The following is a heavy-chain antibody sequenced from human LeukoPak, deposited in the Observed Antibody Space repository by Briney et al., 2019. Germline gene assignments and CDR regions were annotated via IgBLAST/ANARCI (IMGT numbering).Heavy chain of an antibody. CDR2: IIPIFGTA. Sequence: SVKVSCEASGGTFSSYAISWVRQAPGQGLEWMGGIIPIFGTANYAQKFQGRVTITADKSTSTAYMELSSLRSEDTAVYYCARAGFGELTPYPHYWGQGTLVTVSS. D-gene: IGHD3-10*01. V-gene: IGHV1-69*06. J-gene: IGHJ4*02. CDR3: ARAGFGELTPYPHY. CDR1: GGTFSSYA.